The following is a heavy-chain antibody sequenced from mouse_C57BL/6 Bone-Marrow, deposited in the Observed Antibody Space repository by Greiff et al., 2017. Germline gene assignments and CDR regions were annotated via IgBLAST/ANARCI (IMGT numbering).Heavy chain of an antibody. CDR3: SGVRRGASWDPAWFAY. Sequence: EVQVVESGGGLVKPGGSLKLSCAASGFTFSSYAMSWVRQTPEKRLEWVATISDGGSYTYYPDNVKGRVTISRDNAKNNLYLQMSHLKSEDTAMYDCSGVRRGASWDPAWFAYWGQGTLVTVSA. J-gene: IGHJ3*01. V-gene: IGHV5-4*01. D-gene: IGHD4-1*01. CDR1: GFTFSSYA. CDR2: ISDGGSYT.